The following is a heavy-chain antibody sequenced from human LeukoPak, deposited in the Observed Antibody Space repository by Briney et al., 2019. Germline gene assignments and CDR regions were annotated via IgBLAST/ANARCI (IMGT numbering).Heavy chain of an antibody. Sequence: GGSLRLSCAASGFTFSSYSMNWVRQAPGKGLEWVSSISSSSSYIYYADSVKGRFTISRDNAKNSLYLQMNSLRAEDTAVYYCATEVLRHFDFLYWGQGTLVTVSS. V-gene: IGHV3-21*01. CDR3: ATEVLRHFDFLY. CDR1: GFTFSSYS. CDR2: ISSSSSYI. D-gene: IGHD3-9*01. J-gene: IGHJ4*02.